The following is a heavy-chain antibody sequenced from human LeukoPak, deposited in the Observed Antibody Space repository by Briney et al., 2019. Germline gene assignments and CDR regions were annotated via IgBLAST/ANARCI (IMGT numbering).Heavy chain of an antibody. CDR2: ISSSSSYI. CDR3: ATHDPLAPDYYRPYFDS. J-gene: IGHJ4*02. D-gene: IGHD2-2*01. V-gene: IGHV3-21*04. Sequence: PGGSLRLSCAASGFTFSSYSMNWVRQAPGKGLEWVSSISSSSSYIYYADSVKGRFTISRDNAKNSLYLQMNSLRAEDTAVYYCATHDPLAPDYYRPYFDSWGQGTLVTVSS. CDR1: GFTFSSYS.